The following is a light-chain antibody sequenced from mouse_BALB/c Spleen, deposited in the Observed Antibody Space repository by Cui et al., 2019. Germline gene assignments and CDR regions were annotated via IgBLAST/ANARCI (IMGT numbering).Light chain of an antibody. CDR1: SSVSY. CDR3: QQWSSNPLT. V-gene: IGKV4-68*01. CDR2: LTS. J-gene: IGKJ5*01. Sequence: QMVLTQSPALMCASTGEKVTMTCSASSSVSYMYWYQQKPRSSPKPWIYLTSNLASGVPARFSGSGSGTSYSLTISSMEAEDAATYYCQQWSSNPLTFGAGTKLELK.